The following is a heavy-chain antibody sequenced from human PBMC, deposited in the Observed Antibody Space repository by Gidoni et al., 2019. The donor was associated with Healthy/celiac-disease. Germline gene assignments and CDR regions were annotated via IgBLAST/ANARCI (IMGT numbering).Heavy chain of an antibody. CDR3: ARGHYSNWDY. V-gene: IGHV1-2*02. Sequence: VQLVQSGAEVQKPGASVKVSCKASGYSFTGYYLPWVRQAPGQGLGWMGRINPNSGGTKYAEKFKGKVTMTRDTSITTAYMELSRLRSDDTAVYYWARGHYSNWDYWGQGTLVTVSS. CDR2: INPNSGGT. CDR1: GYSFTGYY. J-gene: IGHJ4*02. D-gene: IGHD4-4*01.